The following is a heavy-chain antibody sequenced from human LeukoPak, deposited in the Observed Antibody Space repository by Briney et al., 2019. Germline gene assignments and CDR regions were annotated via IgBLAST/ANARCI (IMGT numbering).Heavy chain of an antibody. CDR2: INLNSGGT. V-gene: IGHV1-2*02. CDR1: GYTFTGYY. Sequence: ASVKVSCKASGYTFTGYYMHWVRQAPGQGLEWMGWINLNSGGTNYAQKFQGRVTMTRDTSISTAYMELSRLRSDDTAVYYCARDSFVVVPAAIGYYYGMDVWGQGTTVTVSS. CDR3: ARDSFVVVPAAIGYYYGMDV. D-gene: IGHD2-2*02. J-gene: IGHJ6*02.